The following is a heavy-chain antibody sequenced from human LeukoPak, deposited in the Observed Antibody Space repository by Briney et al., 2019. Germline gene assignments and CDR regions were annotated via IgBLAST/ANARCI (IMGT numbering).Heavy chain of an antibody. CDR3: ARGANYGDYVFAY. V-gene: IGHV3-13*01. Sequence: GGSLRLSCAASGFTFSSYDMHWVRHATGKGLEWVSAIGTAGDTYYPGSVKGRFTISRENAKNSLYLQMNSLRAGDTAVYYCARGANYGDYVFAYWGQGTLVTVS. CDR1: GFTFSSYD. J-gene: IGHJ4*02. CDR2: IGTAGDT. D-gene: IGHD4-17*01.